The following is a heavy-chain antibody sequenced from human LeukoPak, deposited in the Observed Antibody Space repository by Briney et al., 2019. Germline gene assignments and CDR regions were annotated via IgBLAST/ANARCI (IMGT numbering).Heavy chain of an antibody. CDR1: GYTFTSYY. D-gene: IGHD6-19*01. J-gene: IGHJ4*02. CDR2: INPSGGST. Sequence: ASVKVSCKASGYTFTSYYMHWVRQAPGQGLEWMGIINPSGGSTSYTQKFQGRVTMTRDMSTSTAFLELSSLTSDDTAIYYCARDVFLGAVAGRRADYWGQGTLVTVSS. V-gene: IGHV1-46*01. CDR3: ARDVFLGAVAGRRADY.